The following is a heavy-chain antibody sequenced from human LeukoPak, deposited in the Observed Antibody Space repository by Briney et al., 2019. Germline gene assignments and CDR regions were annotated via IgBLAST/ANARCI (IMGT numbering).Heavy chain of an antibody. CDR1: GYPFTSYG. V-gene: IGHV1-18*01. J-gene: IGHJ4*02. Sequence: GASVTVSCKTAGYPFTSYGITWGRQAHGQRPEWMGWISAYTGNTNYAQKFQGRVSMTTGTSTTTAYMELRSLRSDDTAVYYCARSYSSSSNFDYWGQGTLVTVSS. CDR2: ISAYTGNT. D-gene: IGHD6-6*01. CDR3: ARSYSSSSNFDY.